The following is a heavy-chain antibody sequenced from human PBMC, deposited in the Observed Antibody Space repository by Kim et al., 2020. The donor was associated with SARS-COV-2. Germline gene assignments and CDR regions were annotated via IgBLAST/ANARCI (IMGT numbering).Heavy chain of an antibody. Sequence: KCRFTISRHKSKNTLYLQMNSLRAEDTAVYYCARPLAYDFWGGYYGGMDVWGQGTTVTVSS. J-gene: IGHJ6*02. CDR3: ARPLAYDFWGGYYGGMDV. V-gene: IGHV3-53*04. D-gene: IGHD3-3*01.